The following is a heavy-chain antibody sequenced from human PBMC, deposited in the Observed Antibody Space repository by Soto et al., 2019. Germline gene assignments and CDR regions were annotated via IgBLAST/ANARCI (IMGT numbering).Heavy chain of an antibody. V-gene: IGHV4-39*02. CDR1: GGSISSSSYY. CDR2: IYYSGST. J-gene: IGHJ4*02. CDR3: ARDKITGLFDY. Sequence: SETLSLTCTVSGGSISSSSYYWGWIRQPPGKGLEWIGSIYYSGSTYYNLSLKSRVTISVDTSKNQFSLKLTSVTAADTAVYYCARDKITGLFDYWGQGTLVTVSS. D-gene: IGHD2-8*02.